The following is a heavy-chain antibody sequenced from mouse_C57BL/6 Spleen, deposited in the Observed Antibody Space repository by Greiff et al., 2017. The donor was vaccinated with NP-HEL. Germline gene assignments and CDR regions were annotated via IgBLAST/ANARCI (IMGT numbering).Heavy chain of an antibody. V-gene: IGHV14-2*01. J-gene: IGHJ1*03. Sequence: EVQLQQSGAELVKPGASVKLSCTASGFNIKDYYMHWVKQRTEQGLEWIGRIDPEDGETKYAPKFPGKATIPADTSSNTAYLQLSSLTSEDTAVYYCARPYYYGSSYWYFDVWGTGTTVTVSS. CDR1: GFNIKDYY. CDR3: ARPYYYGSSYWYFDV. D-gene: IGHD1-1*01. CDR2: IDPEDGET.